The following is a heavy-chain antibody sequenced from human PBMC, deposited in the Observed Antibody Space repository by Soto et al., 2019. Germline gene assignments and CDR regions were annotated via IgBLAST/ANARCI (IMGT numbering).Heavy chain of an antibody. V-gene: IGHV4-31*03. CDR2: IYYSGST. J-gene: IGHJ6*02. CDR3: ARDVPAAAIRDYYYGMDV. D-gene: IGHD2-2*01. Sequence: QVQLQESGPGLVKPSQTLSLTCTVSGGSISSGGYYWSWIRQHPGKGLEWIGYIYYSGSTYYNPSLKSRVTISVDTSKNQFSLKLSSVTAADTAVYYCARDVPAAAIRDYYYGMDVWGQGTTVTVSS. CDR1: GGSISSGGYY.